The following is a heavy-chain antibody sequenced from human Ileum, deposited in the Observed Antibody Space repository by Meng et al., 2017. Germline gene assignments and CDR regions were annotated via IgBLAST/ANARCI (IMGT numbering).Heavy chain of an antibody. V-gene: IGHV3-15*01. D-gene: IGHD1-26*01. CDR1: GFTFTNVW. CDR3: GTDWDRKKQSCGDY. J-gene: IGHJ4*02. CDR2: IRSNADGGTS. Sequence: GESLKIHCAAPGFTFTNVWVTWVRQVPGKGLEWVGRIRSNADGGTSDYAAFVKGRFTISRDDSKNTLYLQMDSLSAGDTAVYYCGTDWDRKKQSCGDYWCQGTLVTVSS.